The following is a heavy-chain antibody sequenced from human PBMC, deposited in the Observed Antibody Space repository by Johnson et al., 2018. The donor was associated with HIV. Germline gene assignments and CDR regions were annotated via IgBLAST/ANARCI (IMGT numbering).Heavy chain of an antibody. CDR1: GFTVTNAW. CDR3: AKASVGIAAAGWAFDI. V-gene: IGHV3-15*05. D-gene: IGHD6-13*01. CDR2: IKSKTDGGTT. J-gene: IGHJ3*02. Sequence: VQLVESGGGLVKPGGSLRLSCGPSGFTVTNAWMNWVRQAPGKGLEWVGRIKSKTDGGTTDYAAPVKGRFTISRDNAKNSLYLQMNSLRAEDTALYYCAKASVGIAAAGWAFDIWGQGTMVTVSS.